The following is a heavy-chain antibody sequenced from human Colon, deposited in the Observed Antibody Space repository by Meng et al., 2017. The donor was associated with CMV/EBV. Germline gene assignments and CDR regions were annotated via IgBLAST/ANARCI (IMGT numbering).Heavy chain of an antibody. CDR2: ISSSSSTI. CDR3: AREVGQQWLAVDY. CDR1: GFTFSSYS. J-gene: IGHJ4*02. Sequence: GESLKISCAASGFTFSSYSMNWVRQAPGKGLEWVSYISSSSSTIYYADSVKGRFTISRDHAKNSLYLQMNSLRAEDTAVYYCAREVGQQWLAVDYWGQGTLVTVSS. V-gene: IGHV3-48*04. D-gene: IGHD6-19*01.